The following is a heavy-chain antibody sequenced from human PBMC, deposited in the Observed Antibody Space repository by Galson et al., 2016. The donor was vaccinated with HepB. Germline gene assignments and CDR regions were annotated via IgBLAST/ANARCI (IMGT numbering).Heavy chain of an antibody. J-gene: IGHJ5*02. V-gene: IGHV3-11*01. CDR2: ITASGDTK. CDR1: GFTFSDYY. D-gene: IGHD1-26*01. CDR3: ARTYLSGSYDP. Sequence: SLRLSCAASGFTFSDYYMNWIRQAPGKGLEWVSYITASGDTKYYADSVKGRFTISRDNANNSLYLQMNSLRAEDTAVYYCARTYLSGSYDPWGQGTLVTVSS.